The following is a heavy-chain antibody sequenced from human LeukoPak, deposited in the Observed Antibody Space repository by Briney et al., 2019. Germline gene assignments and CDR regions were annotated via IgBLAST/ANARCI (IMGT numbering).Heavy chain of an antibody. CDR2: ISGYNGNT. Sequence: ASVKVSCKTSGYTFTTYGISWVRQAPGQGLEWMGWISGYNGNTNYALKLQGRVTMTTDTSTTTDYMELRSLRSDDTAVYYCARDGYDSSENYDAFDIWGQGTMVTVSS. J-gene: IGHJ3*02. CDR3: ARDGYDSSENYDAFDI. CDR1: GYTFTTYG. D-gene: IGHD3-22*01. V-gene: IGHV1-18*01.